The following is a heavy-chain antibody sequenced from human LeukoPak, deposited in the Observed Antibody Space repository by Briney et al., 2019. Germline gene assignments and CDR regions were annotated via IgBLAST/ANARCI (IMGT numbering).Heavy chain of an antibody. CDR3: ATHSISGVFTYAFHI. J-gene: IGHJ3*02. CDR2: FDPEDGET. CDR1: GYTRIELW. Sequence: ASVKVSCKVSGYTRIELWMHWVRQAPGKGLEWMGGFDPEDGETVHAQKFQGRVTMTEDTSTDTAYMELSGLRSEDTAVYFCATHSISGVFTYAFHIWGRGTLVTVSS. V-gene: IGHV1-24*01. D-gene: IGHD3-3*01.